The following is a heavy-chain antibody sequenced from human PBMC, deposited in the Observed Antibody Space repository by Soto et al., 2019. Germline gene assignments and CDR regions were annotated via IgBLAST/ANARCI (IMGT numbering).Heavy chain of an antibody. Sequence: SETLCLTCTVSGGSISPFYWSWVRQPPGKGLEWIGYLYYSGNTNYNPSLKSRVTISVDASKNQVSLRLTSVTAADTAVYYCARVGGVAARTIDYWGQGTVVTVSS. V-gene: IGHV4-59*01. J-gene: IGHJ4*02. D-gene: IGHD2-15*01. CDR1: GGSISPFY. CDR2: LYYSGNT. CDR3: ARVGGVAARTIDY.